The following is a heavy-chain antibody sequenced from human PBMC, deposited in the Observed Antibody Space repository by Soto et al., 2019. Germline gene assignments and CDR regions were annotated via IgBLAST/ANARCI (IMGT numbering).Heavy chain of an antibody. J-gene: IGHJ6*02. D-gene: IGHD6-13*01. CDR2: IYPGDSDT. CDR3: AGLGGGIAALHYYYYGMDV. V-gene: IGHV5-51*01. CDR1: GYSFTSYW. Sequence: GESLKISCKGSGYSFTSYWIGWVRQMPGKGLEWMGIIYPGDSDTRYSPSFQGQVTISADKSISTAYLQWSSLKASDTAMYYCAGLGGGIAALHYYYYGMDVWGQGTTVTVSS.